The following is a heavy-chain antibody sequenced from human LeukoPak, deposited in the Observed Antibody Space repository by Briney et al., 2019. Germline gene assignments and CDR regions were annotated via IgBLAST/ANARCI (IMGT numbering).Heavy chain of an antibody. D-gene: IGHD1-1*01. Sequence: SETLSLTCTVSGGSISSSNYYWGWLRQPPGTGLEWIGSIYYSGTTYYNPSLKSRVTISLDTSKNQFSLKLSSVTAADTAVYYCARSGVLWNLAYWGQGTLVTVSS. CDR1: GGSISSSNYY. CDR2: IYYSGTT. V-gene: IGHV4-39*07. J-gene: IGHJ4*02. CDR3: ARSGVLWNLAY.